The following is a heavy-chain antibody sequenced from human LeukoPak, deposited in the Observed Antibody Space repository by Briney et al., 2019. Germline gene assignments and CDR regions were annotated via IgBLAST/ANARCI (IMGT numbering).Heavy chain of an antibody. Sequence: ASVKVSCKASGYTFTGYYMHWVRQAPGQGLEWMGRINPNSGGTNYAQKFQGRVTMTRDTSISTAYMELSRLRSDDTAVYYCARAPSSSWSNYNYLDYWGQGTLVTVSS. D-gene: IGHD6-13*01. CDR3: ARAPSSSWSNYNYLDY. J-gene: IGHJ4*02. CDR2: INPNSGGT. CDR1: GYTFTGYY. V-gene: IGHV1-2*06.